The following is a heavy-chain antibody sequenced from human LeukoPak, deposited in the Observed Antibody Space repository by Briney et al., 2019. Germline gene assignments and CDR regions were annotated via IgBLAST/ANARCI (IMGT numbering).Heavy chain of an antibody. J-gene: IGHJ6*02. V-gene: IGHV3-66*01. CDR1: GFTVSSNY. CDR2: IYSGGST. Sequence: PGGSLRLSCAASGFTVSSNYMSWVRQAPGRGLEWVSVIYSGGSTYYADSAKGRFTISRDNSKNTLYLQMNSLRAEDTAVYYCASARYYYYGMDVWGQGTTVTVSS. CDR3: ASARYYYYGMDV.